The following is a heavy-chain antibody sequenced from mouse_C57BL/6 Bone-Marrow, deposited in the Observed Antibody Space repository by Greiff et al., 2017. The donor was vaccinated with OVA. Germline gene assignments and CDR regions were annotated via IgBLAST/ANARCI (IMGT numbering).Heavy chain of an antibody. CDR3: ARSGDYYGSSLAY. Sequence: VQLQQSGPELVRPGVSVKISCKGSGYTFTDYAMHWVKQSHAKSLEWIGVISTYYGDASYNQKLKDKATMTVDKSSSTEYMELARLTSEDSAVYYCARSGDYYGSSLAYWGQGTLVTVSA. CDR1: GYTFTDYA. J-gene: IGHJ3*01. V-gene: IGHV1-67*01. D-gene: IGHD1-1*01. CDR2: ISTYYGDA.